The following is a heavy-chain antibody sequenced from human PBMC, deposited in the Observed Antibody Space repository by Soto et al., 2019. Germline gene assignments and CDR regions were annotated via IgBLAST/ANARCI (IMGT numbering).Heavy chain of an antibody. CDR3: ASGTNGAFFVY. CDR2: ISSRSSTI. Sequence: QVQLVEPGGGLVKPGGSLRLSCAASGFTFSDYYMSWIRQAPGKGLEWVSYISSRSSTIFYADSVKGRFTISRDNVKNSLYLQMNRLRAEDTAVYYCASGTNGAFFVYWGQGILVTVSS. V-gene: IGHV3-11*01. CDR1: GFTFSDYY. J-gene: IGHJ4*02. D-gene: IGHD2-8*01.